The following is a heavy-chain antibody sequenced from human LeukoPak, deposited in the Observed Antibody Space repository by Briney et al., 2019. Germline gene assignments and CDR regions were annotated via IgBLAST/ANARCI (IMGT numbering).Heavy chain of an antibody. CDR1: GFTFDDYA. V-gene: IGHV3-43*02. CDR3: AKILNPHAFDI. D-gene: IGHD1-14*01. Sequence: PGGSLRLSCAASGFTFDDYAMHWVRQAPGKGPEWVSYVTANGGGTYYADSVKGRFVISRDNSKNSLYPQMNILRPEDTALYYCAKILNPHAFDIWGQGTMVTVSS. CDR2: VTANGGGT. J-gene: IGHJ3*02.